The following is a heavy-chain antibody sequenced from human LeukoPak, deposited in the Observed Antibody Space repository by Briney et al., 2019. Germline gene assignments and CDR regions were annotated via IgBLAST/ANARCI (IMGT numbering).Heavy chain of an antibody. J-gene: IGHJ4*02. Sequence: PGGSLRLSCAASGFTFSSYAMHWVRQAPGKGLEWVAVISYDGSNKYYADSVKGRFTISRDNSRTTLYLQMNSLGAEDTAVYYCARDPGGYVGFFDYWGQGTLVTVSS. CDR3: ARDPGGYVGFFDY. CDR2: ISYDGSNK. V-gene: IGHV3-30-3*01. CDR1: GFTFSSYA. D-gene: IGHD5-12*01.